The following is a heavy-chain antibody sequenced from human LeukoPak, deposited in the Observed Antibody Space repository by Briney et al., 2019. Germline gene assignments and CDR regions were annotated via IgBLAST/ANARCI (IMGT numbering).Heavy chain of an antibody. J-gene: IGHJ4*02. V-gene: IGHV4-4*07. CDR2: IYHSGST. CDR1: GDSISYFY. CDR3: ARVRLGLTEY. Sequence: PSETLSLTCSVSGDSISYFYWSWIRQAAGKGLEWIGSIYHSGSTYYNPSLKSRVTISVDTSKNQFSLKLSSVTAADTAVYYCARVRLGLTEYWGQGTLVTVSS. D-gene: IGHD6-25*01.